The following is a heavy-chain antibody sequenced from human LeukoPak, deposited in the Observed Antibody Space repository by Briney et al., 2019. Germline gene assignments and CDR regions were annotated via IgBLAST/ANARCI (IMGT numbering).Heavy chain of an antibody. V-gene: IGHV3-21*01. Sequence: PGGSLRLSCAASGFTFSNYSMNWVRQAPGKWLEWVSSISSSSSYIYYADSVKGRFTISRDNAKNSLYLQMNSLRAEDTAVYYCARGPGGSSSWYSDYWGQGTLVTVSS. CDR2: ISSSSSYI. D-gene: IGHD6-13*01. CDR1: GFTFSNYS. J-gene: IGHJ4*02. CDR3: ARGPGGSSSWYSDY.